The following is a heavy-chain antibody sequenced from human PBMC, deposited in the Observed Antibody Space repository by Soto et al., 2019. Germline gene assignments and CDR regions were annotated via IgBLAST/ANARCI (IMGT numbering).Heavy chain of an antibody. Sequence: GGSLRLSCAASGFTFSIYGMHWVRQAPGKGLEWVAVISYDGSNKYYADSEKGRFTISRDNSKNTLYLQMNSLRAEDTAVYYCAKHGQYCISTSCYRYYGSGSPPDYWGQGTLVTVSS. V-gene: IGHV3-30*18. CDR1: GFTFSIYG. CDR3: AKHGQYCISTSCYRYYGSGSPPDY. D-gene: IGHD2-2*01. CDR2: ISYDGSNK. J-gene: IGHJ4*02.